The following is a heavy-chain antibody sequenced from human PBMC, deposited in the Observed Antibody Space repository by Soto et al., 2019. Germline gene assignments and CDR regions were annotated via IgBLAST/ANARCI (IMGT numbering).Heavy chain of an antibody. CDR3: ARETDVLLWFGASKIHYYSGMDV. V-gene: IGHV1-69*02. CDR2: IIPILGIA. CDR1: GGTFSSYT. J-gene: IGHJ6*02. D-gene: IGHD3-10*01. Sequence: QVQLVQSGAEVKKPGSSVKVSCKASGGTFSSYTISWVRQAPGQGLEWMGRIIPILGIANYAQKFQGRVTLNAAKSTSTADMDLSSLRSEDTDVYYCARETDVLLWFGASKIHYYSGMDVWGQGTTVTVSS.